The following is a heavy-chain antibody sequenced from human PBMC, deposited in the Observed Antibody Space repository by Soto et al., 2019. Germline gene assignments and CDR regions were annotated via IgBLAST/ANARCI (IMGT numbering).Heavy chain of an antibody. CDR2: IYPGDSDT. V-gene: IGHV5-51*01. Sequence: GESLKISCKGSGYSFTSYWIGWVRQMPGKGLEWMGIIYPGDSDTRYSPSFQGQVTISADKSISTAYLQWSSLKASDTAMYYCATRHPLDIVVVPAAANDAFDIWGQGTMVTVS. CDR1: GYSFTSYW. J-gene: IGHJ3*02. CDR3: ATRHPLDIVVVPAAANDAFDI. D-gene: IGHD2-2*01.